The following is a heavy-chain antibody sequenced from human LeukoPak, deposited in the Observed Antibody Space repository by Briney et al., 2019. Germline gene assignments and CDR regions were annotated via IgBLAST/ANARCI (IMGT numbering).Heavy chain of an antibody. CDR3: ARRAMVRGRFVDY. D-gene: IGHD3-10*01. J-gene: IGHJ4*02. CDR2: INHSGST. V-gene: IGHV4-39*07. Sequence: SETPSLTCTVSAGSISSSSYSWGWIRQPPGKGLEWIGEINHSGSTNYNPSLKSRVTISVDTSKNQFSLKLSSVTAADTAVYYCARRAMVRGRFVDYWGQGTLVTVSS. CDR1: AGSISSSSYS.